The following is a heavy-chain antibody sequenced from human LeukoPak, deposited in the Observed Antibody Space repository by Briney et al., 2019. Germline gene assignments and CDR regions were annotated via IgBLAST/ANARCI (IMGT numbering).Heavy chain of an antibody. Sequence: SETLSLTCAVYGGSFSGYYWSWIRQPPGKGLEWIGEINQSGSTKYNPSLKSRVTISLDTSKNQFSLNLSSLTAADTAVYYCASGEFRHGLQVDYWGQGTLVAVSS. V-gene: IGHV4-34*09. D-gene: IGHD3/OR15-3a*01. CDR2: INQSGST. CDR3: ASGEFRHGLQVDY. J-gene: IGHJ4*02. CDR1: GGSFSGYY.